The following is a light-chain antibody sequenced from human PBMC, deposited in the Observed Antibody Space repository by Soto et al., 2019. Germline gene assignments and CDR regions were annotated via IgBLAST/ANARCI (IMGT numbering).Light chain of an antibody. J-gene: IGLJ2*01. V-gene: IGLV2-14*01. Sequence: QSALTQPASVSGSPGQSITISCTGTSSDVGGYNYVSWYQQHPGKAPKLMIYDVSNRPSGGSNRFSGSKSGNTASLTISGLQAEDEADYYCSSYTSSSTYVGFGGGTKLTVL. CDR1: SSDVGGYNY. CDR2: DVS. CDR3: SSYTSSSTYVG.